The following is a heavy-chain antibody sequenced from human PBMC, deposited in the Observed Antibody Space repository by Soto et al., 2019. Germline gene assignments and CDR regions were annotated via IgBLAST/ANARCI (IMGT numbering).Heavy chain of an antibody. CDR3: AGIAAAGKGSPWFDP. CDR2: IWYDGSNK. V-gene: IGHV3-33*01. Sequence: QVQLVESGGGVVQPGRSLRLSCAASGFTFSSYGMHWVRQAPGKGLEWVAVIWYDGSNKYYADSVKGRFTISRDNSKNTLYLQMNSLRAEDTAVSYCAGIAAAGKGSPWFDPWGQGTLVTVSS. J-gene: IGHJ5*02. D-gene: IGHD6-13*01. CDR1: GFTFSSYG.